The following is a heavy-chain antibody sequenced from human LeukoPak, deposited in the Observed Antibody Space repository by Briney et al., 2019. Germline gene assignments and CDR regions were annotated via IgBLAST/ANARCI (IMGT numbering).Heavy chain of an antibody. CDR1: GFTFSSYS. J-gene: IGHJ4*02. V-gene: IGHV3-21*01. CDR2: ISSSSSYI. Sequence: PGGSLRLSCAASGFTFSSYSMNWVRQAPGKGLEWVSSISSSSSYIYYADSVKGRFTISRDNAKNSLYLQMNSLRAEDTAVNYCARDYYGSGSYLASHFDYWGQGTLVTVSS. CDR3: ARDYYGSGSYLASHFDY. D-gene: IGHD3-10*01.